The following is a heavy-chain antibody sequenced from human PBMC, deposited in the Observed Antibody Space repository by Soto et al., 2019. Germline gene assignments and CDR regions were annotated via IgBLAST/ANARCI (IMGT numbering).Heavy chain of an antibody. CDR2: ISGSGGST. J-gene: IGHJ6*02. CDR3: AKLADRFWKDLCMDV. D-gene: IGHD3-3*01. Sequence: RRLSCAASGFTFSSYAMSWVRQAPGKGLEWVSAISGSGGSTYYADSVKGRFTISRDNSKNTLYLQMNSLRAEDTAVYYCAKLADRFWKDLCMDVWGQGTTVTVPS. V-gene: IGHV3-23*01. CDR1: GFTFSSYA.